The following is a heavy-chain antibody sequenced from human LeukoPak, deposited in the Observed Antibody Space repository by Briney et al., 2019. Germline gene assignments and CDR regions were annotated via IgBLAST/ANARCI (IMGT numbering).Heavy chain of an antibody. J-gene: IGHJ5*02. CDR1: GGSFSGYY. Sequence: PSETLSLTCAVYGGSFSGYYWGWIRQPPGKGLEWIGSIYYSGNTYYHPSLKSRATISVDSSKNQFSLKLSSVTAADTAVYYCARHDQDSSALNWFDPWGQGTLVTVSS. CDR2: IYYSGNT. CDR3: ARHDQDSSALNWFDP. V-gene: IGHV4-39*01. D-gene: IGHD3-22*01.